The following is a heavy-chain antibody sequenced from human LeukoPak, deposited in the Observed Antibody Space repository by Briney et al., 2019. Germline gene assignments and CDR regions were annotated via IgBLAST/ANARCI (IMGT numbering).Heavy chain of an antibody. CDR2: IIRIFSTT. CDR1: GGTFSSYA. Sequence: GASVKVSCKASGGTFSSYAIHWVRQAPGQGLEWMGGIIRIFSTTNYAQKFQGRVTISADESTSTAYMELSSLRSEDTAVYYCARDYSSWYGYLDYWGQGTLVTVSS. J-gene: IGHJ4*02. D-gene: IGHD6-13*01. V-gene: IGHV1-69*13. CDR3: ARDYSSWYGYLDY.